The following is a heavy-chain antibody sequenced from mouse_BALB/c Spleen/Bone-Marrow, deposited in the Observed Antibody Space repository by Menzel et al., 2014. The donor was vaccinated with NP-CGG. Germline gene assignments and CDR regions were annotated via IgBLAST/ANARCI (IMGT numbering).Heavy chain of an antibody. J-gene: IGHJ3*01. Sequence: QVQLKDSGAELARPGASVKLSCKASGYTFTDYYINWVKQRTGQGLEWIGEIYPGSGNTYYNEKFKGKATLTADKSSSTAYMQLSSLTSEDSAVYFCARRGYGNGGFAYWGQGTLVTVSA. V-gene: IGHV1-77*01. CDR3: ARRGYGNGGFAY. D-gene: IGHD2-10*02. CDR1: GYTFTDYY. CDR2: IYPGSGNT.